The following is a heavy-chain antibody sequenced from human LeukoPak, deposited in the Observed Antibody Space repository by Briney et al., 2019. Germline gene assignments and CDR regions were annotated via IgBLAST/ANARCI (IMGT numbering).Heavy chain of an antibody. D-gene: IGHD3-9*01. CDR3: ARGFDDILTGEYYYYYMDV. CDR1: GYTFTSYD. V-gene: IGHV1-8*01. Sequence: AASVKVSCKASGYTFTSYDINWVRQATGQGLEWMGWMNPNSGNTGYAQKFQGRVTMTRNTSISTAYMELSSLRSEDTAVYYCARGFDDILTGEYYYYYMDVWGKGTTVTISS. CDR2: MNPNSGNT. J-gene: IGHJ6*03.